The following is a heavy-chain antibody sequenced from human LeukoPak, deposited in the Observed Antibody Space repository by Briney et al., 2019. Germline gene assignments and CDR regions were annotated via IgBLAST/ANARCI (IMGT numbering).Heavy chain of an antibody. CDR3: AREPPGY. Sequence: SQTLSLTCTVSGGSISSGSYYWSWIRQPAGKGLEWIGRIYTSGSTNYNPSLKSRVTISVDTSKNQFSLKLSSVTAADTAVYYCAREPPGYWGQGILVTVSS. CDR2: IYTSGST. CDR1: GGSISSGSYY. V-gene: IGHV4-61*02. J-gene: IGHJ4*02.